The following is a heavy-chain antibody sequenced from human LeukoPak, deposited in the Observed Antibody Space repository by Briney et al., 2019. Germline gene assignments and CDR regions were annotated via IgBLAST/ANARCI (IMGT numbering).Heavy chain of an antibody. V-gene: IGHV3-11*01. J-gene: IGHJ4*02. CDR1: GFTFSDFY. D-gene: IGHD1-20*01. CDR2: ISSSGSTI. Sequence: KSGGSLGLSCAASGFTFSDFYMSWIRQAPGKGLEWVSYISSSGSTIYYADSVKGRFTISRDNAKNSLYLQMNSLRAEDTAVYYCARRRYNWNAIDYWGQGTLVTVSS. CDR3: ARRRYNWNAIDY.